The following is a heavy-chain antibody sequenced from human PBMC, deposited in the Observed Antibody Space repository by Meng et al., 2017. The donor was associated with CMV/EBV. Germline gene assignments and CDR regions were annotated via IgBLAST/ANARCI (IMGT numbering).Heavy chain of an antibody. CDR2: INEDGSET. J-gene: IGHJ4*02. V-gene: IGHV3-74*01. CDR1: GFTFSDYW. CDR3: ARDPVRSPSF. D-gene: IGHD3-10*01. Sequence: GGSLRLSCAASGFTFSDYWMHRVRKVPGKGLLWISHINEDGSETNYADAVKGRFTIWRDNTKNTMYLQMNYLRAEDTAVYYCARDPVRSPSFWGQGILVTVSS.